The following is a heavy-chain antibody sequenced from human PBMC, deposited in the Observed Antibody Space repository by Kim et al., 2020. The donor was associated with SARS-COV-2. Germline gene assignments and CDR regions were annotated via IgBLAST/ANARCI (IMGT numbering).Heavy chain of an antibody. V-gene: IGHV6-1*01. CDR3: ARGSAGTIDQ. CDR1: GDSVSSKSGT. CDR2: TYYRSKWHN. J-gene: IGHJ4*02. D-gene: IGHD1-7*01. Sequence: SQTLSLTCAISGDSVSSKSGTWNWIRQSPSRGLEWLGRTYYRSKWHNDYAVSVKSRITIKPDTSKNQFSLQLYSLTPEDTAVYYCARGSAGTIDQWGQGTLVTVSS.